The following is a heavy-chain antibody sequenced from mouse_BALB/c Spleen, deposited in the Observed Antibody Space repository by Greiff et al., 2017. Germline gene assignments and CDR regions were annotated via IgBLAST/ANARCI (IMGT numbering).Heavy chain of an antibody. CDR1: GFTFSSYG. V-gene: IGHV5-6*01. J-gene: IGHJ4*01. CDR2: ISSGGSYT. Sequence: EVKLMESGGDLVKPGGSLKLSCAASGFTFSSYGMSWVRQTPDKRLEWVATISSGGSYTYYPDSVKGRFTISRDNAKNTLYLQMSSLKSEDTAMYYCARDPYAMDYWGQGTSVTVSS. CDR3: ARDPYAMDY.